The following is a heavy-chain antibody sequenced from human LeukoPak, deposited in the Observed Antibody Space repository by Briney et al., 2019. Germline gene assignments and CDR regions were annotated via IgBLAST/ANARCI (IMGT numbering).Heavy chain of an antibody. D-gene: IGHD2-21*01. V-gene: IGHV3-23*01. CDR1: GFSFGNYA. CDR2: ISGTGGAT. Sequence: PGGSLRLSCVASGFSFGNYAMSWVRQAPGKGLQWVSQISGTGGATWYAGFARDRFTISRDNSKKTLYLQMSGLRVEDTAVYYCVEDPRDTYGTNWFVSWGQGTLLIVSS. J-gene: IGHJ5*01. CDR3: VEDPRDTYGTNWFVS.